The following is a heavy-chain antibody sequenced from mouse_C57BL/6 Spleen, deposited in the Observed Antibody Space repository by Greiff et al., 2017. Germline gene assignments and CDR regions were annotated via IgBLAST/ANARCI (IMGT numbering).Heavy chain of an antibody. CDR2: ISSGSSTI. CDR1: GFTFSDYG. V-gene: IGHV5-17*01. D-gene: IGHD1-1*01. Sequence: EVKLMESGGGLVKPGGSLKLSCAASGFTFSDYGMHWVRQAPEKGLEWVAYISSGSSTIYYADTVKGRFTISRDNAKNTLFLQMTRLRSEDTAMYYCARRHYGSSRYAMDYWGQGTSVTVSS. CDR3: ARRHYGSSRYAMDY. J-gene: IGHJ4*01.